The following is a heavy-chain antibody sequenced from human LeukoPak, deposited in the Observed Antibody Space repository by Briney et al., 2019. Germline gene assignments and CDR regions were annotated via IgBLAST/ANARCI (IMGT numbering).Heavy chain of an antibody. CDR2: INHGGST. CDR3: PRAAGGGGGPGYSDY. D-gene: IGHD2-8*02. CDR1: GGSFSGYY. V-gene: IGHV4-34*01. J-gene: IGHJ4*02. Sequence: SETLSLTCAVYGGSFSGYYWSWVRQPPGKGLEWIGEINHGGSTNYNPSLKSRVTISVDTSRNQFSLKLSSVTAADTAVYYWPRAAGGGGGPGYSDYWGQGTLVTVSS.